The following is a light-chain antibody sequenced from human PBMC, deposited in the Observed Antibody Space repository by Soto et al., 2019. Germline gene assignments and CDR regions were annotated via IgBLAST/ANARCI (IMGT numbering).Light chain of an antibody. CDR3: QSYENSRTGFYV. J-gene: IGLJ1*01. V-gene: IGLV1-40*01. Sequence: QSVLTQPPSVSGAPGQRVTSSCTGSSSDIGSGFDVHWYQHLPGTAPKLLIYGNTNRHSGVPGRFSGSKSGTSASLVITGLQAEDEADYYCQSYENSRTGFYVFGTGTKLTVI. CDR1: SSDIGSGFD. CDR2: GNT.